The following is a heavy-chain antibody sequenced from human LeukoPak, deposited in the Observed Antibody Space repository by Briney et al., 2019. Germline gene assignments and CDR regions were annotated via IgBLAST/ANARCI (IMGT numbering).Heavy chain of an antibody. CDR3: ARDRSLEWLLGSGDFDY. CDR1: GFTFSSYW. V-gene: IGHV3-7*01. CDR2: IKQDGSEK. Sequence: PGGSLRLSCAASGFTFSSYWMSWVRQAPGKGLEWVANIKQDGSEKYYVDSVKGRFTISRDNAKNSLYLQMNSLRAEDTAVYYCARDRSLEWLLGSGDFDYWGQGTLVTVSS. D-gene: IGHD3-3*01. J-gene: IGHJ4*02.